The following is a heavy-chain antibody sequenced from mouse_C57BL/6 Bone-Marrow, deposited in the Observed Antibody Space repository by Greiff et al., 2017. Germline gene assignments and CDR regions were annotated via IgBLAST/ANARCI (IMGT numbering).Heavy chain of an antibody. CDR3: ARSDYYDSSSWFAY. Sequence: QVQLQQSGPELVKPGASVKLSCKASGYAFSSSWMNWVKQRPGKGLEWIGRIYPGDGDTNYNGKFKGKATLTADKSSSTAYMQLSSLTSEDSAVYFCARSDYYDSSSWFAYWGQGTLVTVSA. D-gene: IGHD1-1*01. V-gene: IGHV1-82*01. CDR2: IYPGDGDT. J-gene: IGHJ3*01. CDR1: GYAFSSSW.